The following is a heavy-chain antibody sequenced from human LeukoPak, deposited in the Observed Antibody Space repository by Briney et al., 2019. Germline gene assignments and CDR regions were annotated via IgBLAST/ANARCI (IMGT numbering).Heavy chain of an antibody. D-gene: IGHD2-2*01. CDR3: ARSEYPHWYFDL. V-gene: IGHV1-2*02. J-gene: IGHJ2*01. CDR1: GYTFTGYY. Sequence: ASVKVSCKASGYTFTGYYMHWVRQAPGQGLEWMGWINPNSGGTNYAQKFQSRVTMTRDTSISTAYMELSRLRSDDTAVYSCARSEYPHWYFDLWGRGTLVTVSS. CDR2: INPNSGGT.